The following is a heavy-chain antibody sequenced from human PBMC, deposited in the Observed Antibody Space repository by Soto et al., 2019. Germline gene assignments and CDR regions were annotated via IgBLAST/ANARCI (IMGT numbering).Heavy chain of an antibody. D-gene: IGHD1-1*01. J-gene: IGHJ4*02. Sequence: PSETLSLTCTVSGGSISSGGYYWSWIRQHPGKGLEWIGYIYYSGSTYYNPSLKSRVTISVDTSKNQFSLKLSSVTAADTAVYYCARDKRSENWNDPGDWGPGTLVTVSS. CDR1: GGSISSGGYY. V-gene: IGHV4-31*03. CDR3: ARDKRSENWNDPGD. CDR2: IYYSGST.